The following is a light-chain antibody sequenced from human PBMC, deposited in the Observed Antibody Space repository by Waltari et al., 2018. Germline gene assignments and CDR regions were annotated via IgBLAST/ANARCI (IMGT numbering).Light chain of an antibody. CDR1: SSDIGYYNA. CDR3: SSYAGSNTYI. CDR2: EVS. J-gene: IGLJ1*01. Sequence: QAAPTQPPSVSGSPGQSVTISCTGTSSDIGYYNAVSWYQQHPGKAPKLMCYEVSKRPSAVSVRFSGTKSCNTASLTISGLQAEDEADYYCSSYAGSNTYIFGAGTRLTVL. V-gene: IGLV2-11*01.